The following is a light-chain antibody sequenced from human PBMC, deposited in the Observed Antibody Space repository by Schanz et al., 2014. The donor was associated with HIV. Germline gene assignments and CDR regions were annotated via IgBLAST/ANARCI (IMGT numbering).Light chain of an antibody. CDR2: EVT. V-gene: IGLV2-8*01. CDR1: SSDIGSYNY. J-gene: IGLJ1*01. CDR3: SSYTSSSTYV. Sequence: QSVLTQPPSASGSPGQSVTISCTGTSSDIGSYNYLSWYQQHPGKAPKLMIFEVTRRPSGVPDRFSGSKSGDTASLTVSGLQAEDEADYYCSSYTSSSTYVFGTGTKLTVL.